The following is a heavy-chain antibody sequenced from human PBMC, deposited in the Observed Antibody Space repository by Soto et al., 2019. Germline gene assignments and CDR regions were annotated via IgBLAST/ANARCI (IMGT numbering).Heavy chain of an antibody. V-gene: IGHV4-59*01. Sequence: QVQLQESGPGLVKPSETLSLTCTVSGGSISSYYWSWIRQPPGKGLEWIGFIYYSGSTNYNPSLKSRDTISVDTSKNQFSLKLSFVTAADTAVYYCARAGYISSWADWFDPWGQGTLVTVSS. CDR2: IYYSGST. CDR3: ARAGYISSWADWFDP. J-gene: IGHJ5*02. D-gene: IGHD6-13*01. CDR1: GGSISSYY.